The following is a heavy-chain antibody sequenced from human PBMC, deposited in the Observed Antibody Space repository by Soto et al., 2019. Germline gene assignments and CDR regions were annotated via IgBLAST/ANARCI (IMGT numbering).Heavy chain of an antibody. D-gene: IGHD6-19*01. CDR2: ISGSGGIT. J-gene: IGHJ3*02. CDR3: AKTANGWFSAFDI. Sequence: EVQLLESGGGLVQPGGSLRLSCAASGFTFSSYAMSWVRQAPGKGLEWVSAISGSGGITYYADSVKGRFTFSRDTSKNPLYLQMNSLRAEDTAVYYCAKTANGWFSAFDIWGQGTMVTVSS. V-gene: IGHV3-23*01. CDR1: GFTFSSYA.